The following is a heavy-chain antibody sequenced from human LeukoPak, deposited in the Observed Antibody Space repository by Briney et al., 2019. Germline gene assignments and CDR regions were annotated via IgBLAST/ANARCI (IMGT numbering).Heavy chain of an antibody. CDR2: LNWNSGTR. CDR3: VKGSRQIYNYYAMDV. J-gene: IGHJ6*02. D-gene: IGHD2-2*01. CDR1: GFTFDEYA. Sequence: ARSLTLTCAASGFTFDEYALHWLRQAPGKGLEGVAGLNWNSGTRGYADSVEGRFTISRDNAKNSLYLQMNSLRAEDTALYYRVKGSRQIYNYYAMDVWGQGTTVIVSS. V-gene: IGHV3-9*01.